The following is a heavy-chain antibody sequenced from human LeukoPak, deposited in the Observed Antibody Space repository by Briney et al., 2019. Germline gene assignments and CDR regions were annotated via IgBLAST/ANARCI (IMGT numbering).Heavy chain of an antibody. CDR3: TREMWASSSGWYGTDY. V-gene: IGHV3-49*03. CDR1: GFTFGDYA. D-gene: IGHD6-19*01. J-gene: IGHJ4*02. Sequence: GGSLRLSCTGSGFTFGDYAMNCFRQAPGEGLEWVGFITNKAYSGATEYAASVEGRFTISRDDSKSIAYLQMSSLKTEDTAVYYCTREMWASSSGWYGTDYWGQGTLVTVSS. CDR2: ITNKAYSGAT.